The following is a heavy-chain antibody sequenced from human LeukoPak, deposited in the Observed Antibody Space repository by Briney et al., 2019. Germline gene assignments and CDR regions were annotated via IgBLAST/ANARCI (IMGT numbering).Heavy chain of an antibody. CDR3: ARGAYSVAAGLDY. D-gene: IGHD4-11*01. CDR2: IWYDGSNK. Sequence: GGSLRLSCAASGFTFSSYGMHWVRQAPGMGLEWVAIIWYDGSNKYYADSVKGRFTISRDNSKNTVYLQMNSLRAEDTAVYHCARGAYSVAAGLDYWGQGTLVTVSS. CDR1: GFTFSSYG. V-gene: IGHV3-33*01. J-gene: IGHJ4*02.